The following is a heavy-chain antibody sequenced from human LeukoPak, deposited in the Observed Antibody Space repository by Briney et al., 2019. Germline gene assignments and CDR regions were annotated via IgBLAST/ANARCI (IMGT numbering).Heavy chain of an antibody. CDR3: ARDEDIVVVPAAIHPYTNF. V-gene: IGHV1-2*02. D-gene: IGHD2-2*01. CDR2: INPNSGGT. J-gene: IGHJ4*02. CDR1: GYTFTGYY. Sequence: ASVKVSCKASGYTFTGYYMHWVRQAPGQGLEWMGWINPNSGGTNYAQKFQGRVTMTRDTSISTAYMELSRLRSDDTAVYYCARDEDIVVVPAAIHPYTNFWGQGTLVTISS.